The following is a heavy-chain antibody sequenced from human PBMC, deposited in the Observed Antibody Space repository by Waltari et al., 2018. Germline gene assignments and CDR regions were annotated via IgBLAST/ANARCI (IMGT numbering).Heavy chain of an antibody. Sequence: QLQLQESGPGLVKPSETLSLTCTVSGGSISSSSYYWGWIRQPPGKGLEWIGIIYYSGSTYYNPSLKSRVTISVETSKNQFSLKLSSVTAAETAVYYCARYSSSSGWFDPWGHGSLVTVSS. CDR3: ARYSSSSGWFDP. CDR2: IYYSGST. V-gene: IGHV4-39*07. CDR1: GGSISSSSYY. J-gene: IGHJ5*02. D-gene: IGHD6-6*01.